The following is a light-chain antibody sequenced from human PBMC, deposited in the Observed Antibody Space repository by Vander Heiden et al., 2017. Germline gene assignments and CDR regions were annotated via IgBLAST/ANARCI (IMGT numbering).Light chain of an antibody. CDR1: QSVSRSY. J-gene: IGKJ1*01. Sequence: EIVLTHSPGTLSLSPGERATLSCRASQSVSRSYLAWYQQKPGQAPRLLIYGASSRATGIPDRFSGSGSGTDFTLTISRLEPEDFAVYYCQQYATSPWTFGQGTKVEI. V-gene: IGKV3-20*01. CDR2: GAS. CDR3: QQYATSPWT.